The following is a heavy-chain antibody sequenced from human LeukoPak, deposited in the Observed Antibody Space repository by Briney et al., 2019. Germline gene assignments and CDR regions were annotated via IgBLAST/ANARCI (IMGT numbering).Heavy chain of an antibody. Sequence: SGTLSLTCAVSGGSISSSNWWSWVRQPPGKGLEWIGEIYHSGSTNYNPSLKSRVTISVDKPKNQFSLKLSSVTAADTAVYYCARDGGRDGYNLFDYWGQGTLVTVSS. D-gene: IGHD5-24*01. CDR1: GGSISSSNW. J-gene: IGHJ4*02. CDR2: IYHSGST. V-gene: IGHV4-4*02. CDR3: ARDGGRDGYNLFDY.